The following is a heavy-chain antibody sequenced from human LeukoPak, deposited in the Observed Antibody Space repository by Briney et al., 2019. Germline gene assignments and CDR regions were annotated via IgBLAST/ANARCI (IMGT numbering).Heavy chain of an antibody. CDR1: GGSISSSSYY. D-gene: IGHD5-12*01. CDR3: ARELYSGYDS. Sequence: SETPSLTCTVSGGSISSSSYYWGWIRQPPGKGLEWIGSIYYSGSTYYNPSLKSRVTISVDTSKNQFSLKLSSVTAADTAVYYCARELYSGYDSWGQGTLVTVST. J-gene: IGHJ5*01. V-gene: IGHV4-39*07. CDR2: IYYSGST.